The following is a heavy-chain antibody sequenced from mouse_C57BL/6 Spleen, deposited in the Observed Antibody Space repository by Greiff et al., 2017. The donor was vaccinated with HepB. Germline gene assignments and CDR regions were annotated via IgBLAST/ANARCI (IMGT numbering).Heavy chain of an antibody. J-gene: IGHJ4*01. Sequence: VQLQQSGAELVRPGTSVKVSCKASGYAFTNYLIEWVKQRPGQGLEWIGVINPGSGGTNYNEKFKGKATLTADKSSSTAYMQLSSLTSEDSAVYYCASRGYGNYYAMDYWGQGTSVTVSS. CDR2: INPGSGGT. D-gene: IGHD2-1*01. V-gene: IGHV1-54*01. CDR1: GYAFTNYL. CDR3: ASRGYGNYYAMDY.